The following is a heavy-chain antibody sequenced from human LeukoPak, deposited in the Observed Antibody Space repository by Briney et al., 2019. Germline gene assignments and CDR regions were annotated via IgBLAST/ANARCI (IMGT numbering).Heavy chain of an antibody. CDR2: INSDGSST. CDR1: GFTFSSYW. J-gene: IGHJ5*02. Sequence: GGSLRLSCAASGFTFSSYWMHWVRQAPGKGLVWVLRINSDGSSTSYADSVKGRFTISRDNAKNTLYLHMNSLRAEDTAVYYCARDGEGYSSGWYGQPHWFDPWGQGTLVTVSS. CDR3: ARDGEGYSSGWYGQPHWFDP. D-gene: IGHD6-19*01. V-gene: IGHV3-74*01.